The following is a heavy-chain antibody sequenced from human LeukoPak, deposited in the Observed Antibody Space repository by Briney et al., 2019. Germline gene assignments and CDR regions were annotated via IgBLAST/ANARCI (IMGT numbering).Heavy chain of an antibody. CDR2: IIPSGGNT. Sequence: ASVTVSFKASGYTFTSYYMHWVRQAPGQGLEWMGIIIPSGGNTKYAQRFQGRVTMTRDTSTSTVYMELSSLRSEDTAVYYCARDGEYSYASYYFDYWGQGSLVTVSS. CDR1: GYTFTSYY. V-gene: IGHV1-46*01. D-gene: IGHD5-18*01. CDR3: ARDGEYSYASYYFDY. J-gene: IGHJ4*02.